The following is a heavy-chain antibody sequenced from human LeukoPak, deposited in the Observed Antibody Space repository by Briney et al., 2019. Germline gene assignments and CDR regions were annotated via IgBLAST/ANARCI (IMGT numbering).Heavy chain of an antibody. V-gene: IGHV3-30*18. CDR2: ISYDGSNK. CDR3: AKDVNGWYFDY. Sequence: PGGSLRLSCAASGFTFSSYGMHWVRQAPGKGLEWVAVISYDGSNKYYADSVKGRFTISRDNSKNTLYLQMNSLRAEDTAVYYCAKDVNGWYFDYWGQGTLVTVSS. CDR1: GFTFSSYG. D-gene: IGHD6-19*01. J-gene: IGHJ4*02.